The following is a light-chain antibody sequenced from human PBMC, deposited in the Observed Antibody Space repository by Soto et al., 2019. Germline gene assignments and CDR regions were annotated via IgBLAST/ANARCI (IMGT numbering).Light chain of an antibody. Sequence: EFVLTQSPGTLSLSPGERATLSCRASQSIDSNYLSWYQQKPGQAPRLIISGASTRATGTPARFSGSGSGTDFTLTISSLQPEDFAVYYCQQDYNLPFTFGQGTRLEIK. CDR3: QQDYNLPFT. CDR2: GAS. CDR1: QSIDSNY. J-gene: IGKJ5*01. V-gene: IGKV3D-7*01.